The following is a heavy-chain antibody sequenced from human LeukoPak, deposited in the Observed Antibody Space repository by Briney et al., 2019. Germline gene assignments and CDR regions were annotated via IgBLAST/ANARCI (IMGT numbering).Heavy chain of an antibody. V-gene: IGHV3-48*01. CDR1: GFTFSSYT. Sequence: GGSLRLSCAASGFTFSSYTMNWVRQPPGKGLEWVSNIGTSSTTIYYADSVKGRFTISRDNAKNSLYLQMNSLRADDTAVYYCAKDSDGATEDYWGQGTLVTVSS. J-gene: IGHJ4*02. D-gene: IGHD3-10*01. CDR3: AKDSDGATEDY. CDR2: IGTSSTTI.